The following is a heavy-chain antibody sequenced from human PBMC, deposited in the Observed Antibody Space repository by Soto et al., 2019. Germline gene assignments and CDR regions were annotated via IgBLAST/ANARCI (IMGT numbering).Heavy chain of an antibody. CDR1: GGSFSSYA. CDR3: ARAGPVAGNHAFDI. D-gene: IGHD6-19*01. CDR2: IIPIFGTA. J-gene: IGHJ3*02. V-gene: IGHV1-69*06. Sequence: QVQLVQSWAEVKKPGSSVKVSCKASGGSFSSYAISWVRQAPVQGLEWMGGIIPIFGTATYAQKFQGRVTIIADKSTSTAYMELSSLRSEDTAVYYCARAGPVAGNHAFDIWGQGTLVTVSS.